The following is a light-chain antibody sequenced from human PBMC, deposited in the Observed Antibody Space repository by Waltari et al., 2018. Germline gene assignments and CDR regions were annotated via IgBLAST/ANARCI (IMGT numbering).Light chain of an antibody. CDR2: NDE. CDR1: SSNIGSNT. J-gene: IGLJ3*02. CDR3: AAWDDTLKGL. V-gene: IGLV1-44*01. Sequence: QSVLTQPPSASGAPGQRVTITCSIGSSNIGSNTVNWYQQFPGTSPNLLRFNDEQRASGVPGRFSCSRSVTSASLAISGLQSEDEATYYCAAWDDTLKGLFGGGTTLTVL.